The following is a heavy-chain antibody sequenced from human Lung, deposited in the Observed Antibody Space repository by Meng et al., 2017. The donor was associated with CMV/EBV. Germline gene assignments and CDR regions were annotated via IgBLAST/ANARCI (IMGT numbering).Heavy chain of an antibody. D-gene: IGHD3-10*01. CDR2: IPHRGSS. V-gene: IGHV4-4*02. Sequence: QGQLGESGPALVNPTETRYLTCAVHGDSITNHNWWAWVRQPPGKGLEWIGEIPHRGSSAYNPSLKSRVSMSIDKSKNQFSLKLTSVTAADTAVYHCLRRSGGSVWGQGTLVTVSS. CDR1: GDSITNHNW. CDR3: LRRSGGSV. J-gene: IGHJ1*01.